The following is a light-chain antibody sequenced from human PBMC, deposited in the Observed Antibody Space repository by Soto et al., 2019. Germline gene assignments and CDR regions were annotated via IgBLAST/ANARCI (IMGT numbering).Light chain of an antibody. CDR1: QRINDNY. V-gene: IGKV3D-20*01. CDR3: QQYSNLPPYT. Sequence: VLTQSPATLSLSPGDRATLACGASQRINDNYLAWYQQKPGLAPRLLIYDATKRAPGFPDSLSGSGSGADVTLTISRLEPEDFAVQYCQQYSNLPPYTLGQGTKLEIK. J-gene: IGKJ2*01. CDR2: DAT.